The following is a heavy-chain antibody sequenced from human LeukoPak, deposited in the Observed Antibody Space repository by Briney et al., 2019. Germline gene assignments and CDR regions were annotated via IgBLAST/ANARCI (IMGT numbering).Heavy chain of an antibody. CDR1: GGSISSYY. CDR2: IYYSGNT. V-gene: IGHV4-59*01. Sequence: PSETLSLTCTVSGGSISSYYWSWIRQPPGKGLEWIGYIYYSGNTNYNPSLKSRVTISLDTSKNQFSLKLTSVTAADTAVYYCASQPLRYCSSTSCYFFDYWGQGTLVTVSS. CDR3: ASQPLRYCSSTSCYFFDY. J-gene: IGHJ4*02. D-gene: IGHD2-2*01.